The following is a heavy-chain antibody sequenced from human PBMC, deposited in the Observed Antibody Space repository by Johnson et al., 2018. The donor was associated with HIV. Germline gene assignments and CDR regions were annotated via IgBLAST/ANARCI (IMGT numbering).Heavy chain of an antibody. D-gene: IGHD3-10*01. J-gene: IGHJ3*02. Sequence: QMLLVESGGGVVQPGRSLRLSCAASGFTFSNFALHWVRQAPDKGLEWVAIISYDGSNKYYADSVKGRFTISRDSSKDTLYVQMNSLRGEDTAVYYCARDPDPFREYHGDAFDILGQGTVVTVSS. CDR3: ARDPDPFREYHGDAFDI. CDR1: GFTFSNFA. CDR2: ISYDGSNK. V-gene: IGHV3-30*04.